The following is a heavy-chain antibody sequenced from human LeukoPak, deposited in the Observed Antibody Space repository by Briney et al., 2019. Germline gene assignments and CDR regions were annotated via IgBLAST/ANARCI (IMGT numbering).Heavy chain of an antibody. CDR2: IIPIFGTA. CDR3: ARGSEYHDSSGYYYFDY. Sequence: SVKVSCKASGGTFSSYAISWVRQAPGQGLEWMGGIIPIFGTANYAQKFQGRVTITTDESTSTAYMELSSLRSEDTAVYYCARGSEYHDSSGYYYFDYWGQGTLVTVSS. CDR1: GGTFSSYA. D-gene: IGHD3-22*01. V-gene: IGHV1-69*05. J-gene: IGHJ4*02.